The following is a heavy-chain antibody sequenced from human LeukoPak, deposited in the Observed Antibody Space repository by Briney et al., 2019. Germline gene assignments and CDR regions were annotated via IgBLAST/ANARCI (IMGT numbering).Heavy chain of an antibody. V-gene: IGHV4-59*08. CDR3: ARHNYGDYFPALSLDY. CDR2: IYYSGSA. J-gene: IGHJ4*02. Sequence: SETLSLTCTVSGGSISSYYWSWIRQPPGKGLEWIGYIYYSGSANYSPSLKSRVTISVDTSKNQFSLKLRSVTAADTAVYYCARHNYGDYFPALSLDYWGQGTLVTVSS. CDR1: GGSISSYY. D-gene: IGHD4-17*01.